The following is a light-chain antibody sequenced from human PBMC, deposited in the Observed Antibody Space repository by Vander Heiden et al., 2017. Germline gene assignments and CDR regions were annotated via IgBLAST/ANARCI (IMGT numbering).Light chain of an antibody. CDR1: GSNLGAGYD. V-gene: IGLV1-40*02. CDR2: DDN. Sequence: QSVRTQPPSGSGATRQRVTIPCTGSGSNLGAGYDVQWYQQLPGTAPKLLIFDDNRRPSGVPDRFSGSKSGTSASLTIAGLRADDEADYYCQSYDSGVSGDIFGGGTKLTVL. CDR3: QSYDSGVSGDI. J-gene: IGLJ2*01.